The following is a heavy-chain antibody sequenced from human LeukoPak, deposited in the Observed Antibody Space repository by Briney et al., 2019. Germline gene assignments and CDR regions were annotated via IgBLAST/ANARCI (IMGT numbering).Heavy chain of an antibody. D-gene: IGHD3-3*01. CDR2: IKEDGSET. CDR1: GFIFSDYW. CDR3: ARATIFGVVSALGPLNS. J-gene: IGHJ4*02. Sequence: GGSLRLSCAASGFIFSDYWMTWVRQAPGRGLECMANIKEDGSETYYVDSVEGRFTISRDNAKNSLYLQMNSLRAEDTAMYYCARATIFGVVSALGPLNSWGQGTLVTVSS. V-gene: IGHV3-7*01.